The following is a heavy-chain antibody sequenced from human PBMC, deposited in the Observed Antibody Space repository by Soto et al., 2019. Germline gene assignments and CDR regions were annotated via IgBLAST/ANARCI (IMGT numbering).Heavy chain of an antibody. J-gene: IGHJ4*02. V-gene: IGHV3-9*01. CDR1: GSTFDDYA. D-gene: IGHD5-12*01. CDR3: AKEVYSGYAYFDY. CDR2: ISWNSGSI. Sequence: AGGSLRLSCAASGSTFDDYAMHWVRQAPGKGLEWVSGISWNSGSIGYADSVKGRFTISRDNAKNSLYLQMNSLRAEDTALYYCAKEVYSGYAYFDYWGQGTLVTVSS.